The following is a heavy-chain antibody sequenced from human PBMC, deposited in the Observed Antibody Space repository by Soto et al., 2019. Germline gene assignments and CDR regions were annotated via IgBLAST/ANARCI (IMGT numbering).Heavy chain of an antibody. V-gene: IGHV3-7*05. Sequence: VGALRLSCAASGFTFSSYWMSWVRQAPGKGLEWVANIKQDGSEKYYVDSVKGRFTISRDNAKNSLYLQMNSLRAEDTAVYYCARYDFWSGYVRLLGDPWGQGTLVTVSS. CDR1: GFTFSSYW. CDR3: ARYDFWSGYVRLLGDP. D-gene: IGHD3-3*01. J-gene: IGHJ5*02. CDR2: IKQDGSEK.